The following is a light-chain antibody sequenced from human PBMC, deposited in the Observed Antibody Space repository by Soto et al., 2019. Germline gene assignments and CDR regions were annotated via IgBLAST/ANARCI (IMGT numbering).Light chain of an antibody. CDR2: DNS. CDR3: QSYDSNLSAYV. Sequence: QSVLTQPPSVSGAPGQRVTISCTASSSNIGTVYDVHWYQQLPGTAPKLLIYDNSHRPSGVPDRFSGSKSGTSASLAITGLQAEDEADYYCQSYDSNLSAYVFGTGTKLTVL. J-gene: IGLJ1*01. V-gene: IGLV1-40*01. CDR1: SSNIGTVYD.